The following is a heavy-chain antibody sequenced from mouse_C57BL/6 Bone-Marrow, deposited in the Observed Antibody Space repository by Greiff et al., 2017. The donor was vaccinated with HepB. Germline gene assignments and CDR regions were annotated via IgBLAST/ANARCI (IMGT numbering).Heavy chain of an antibody. CDR1: GFNIKDDY. Sequence: VQLQQSGAEPVRPGASVKLSCTASGFNIKDDYMHWVKQRPEQGLEWIGWIDPENGDTEYASKFQGKATITADTSSNTAYLQLSSLTSEDTAVYYCTTGLPYYFDYWGQGTTLTVSS. CDR3: TTGLPYYFDY. CDR2: IDPENGDT. D-gene: IGHD3-1*01. J-gene: IGHJ2*01. V-gene: IGHV14-4*01.